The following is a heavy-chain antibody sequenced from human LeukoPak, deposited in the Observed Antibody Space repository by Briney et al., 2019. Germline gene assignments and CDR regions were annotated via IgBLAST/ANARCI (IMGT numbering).Heavy chain of an antibody. CDR3: ARWDSRGIAAAGFDY. Sequence: GGSLRLSCAASGFTFNSYAMHWVRQAPGRGLEWVAVISYDGSNKYYADSVKGRFTISRDNSKNTLFLQMNSLRADDTAVYYCARWDSRGIAAAGFDYWGQGTLGTVS. CDR1: GFTFNSYA. D-gene: IGHD6-13*01. CDR2: ISYDGSNK. V-gene: IGHV3-30-3*01. J-gene: IGHJ4*02.